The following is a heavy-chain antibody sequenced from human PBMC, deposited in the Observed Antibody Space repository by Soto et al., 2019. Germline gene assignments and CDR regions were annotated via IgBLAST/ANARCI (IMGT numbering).Heavy chain of an antibody. CDR3: VKGPHYGMDV. J-gene: IGHJ6*02. CDR1: GFTFRSSA. CDR2: ISSNGGST. Sequence: PXXSLRLSCSASGFTFRSSAMHWVRQAPGKGLEYVSAISSNGGSTYYADSVKGRFTISRDNSKNTLYLQMSSLRAEDTAVYYCVKGPHYGMDVWGQGTTVTVSS. V-gene: IGHV3-64D*08.